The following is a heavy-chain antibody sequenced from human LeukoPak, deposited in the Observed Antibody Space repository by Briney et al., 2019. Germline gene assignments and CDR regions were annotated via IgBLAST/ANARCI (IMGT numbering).Heavy chain of an antibody. CDR3: AREAYCGGDCYSGFDY. Sequence: SETLSLTCTVSGGSISSPIYYWGWIRQPPGKGLEWIGYIYYSGSTNYNPSLKSRVTILVDTSKNQFSLKLSSVTAADTAVYYCAREAYCGGDCYSGFDYWGQGTLVTVSS. CDR1: GGSISSPIYY. J-gene: IGHJ4*02. CDR2: IYYSGST. V-gene: IGHV4-61*05. D-gene: IGHD2-21*02.